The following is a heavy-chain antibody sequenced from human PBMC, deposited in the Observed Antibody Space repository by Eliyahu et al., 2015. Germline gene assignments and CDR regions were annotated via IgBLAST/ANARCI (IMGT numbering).Heavy chain of an antibody. Sequence: SFSGYYWSWIRQPPGKGXEWIGEINHSGSTNYNPSLKSRVTISVDTSKNQFSLKLSSVTAADTAVYYCARATGYYGSGSNFDYWGQGTLVTVSS. D-gene: IGHD3-10*01. CDR3: ARATGYYGSGSNFDY. V-gene: IGHV4-34*01. CDR1: SFSGYY. CDR2: INHSGST. J-gene: IGHJ4*02.